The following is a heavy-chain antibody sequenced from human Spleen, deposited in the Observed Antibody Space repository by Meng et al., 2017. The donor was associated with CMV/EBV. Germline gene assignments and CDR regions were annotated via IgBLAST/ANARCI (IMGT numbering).Heavy chain of an antibody. J-gene: IGHJ4*02. CDR2: ISGTSSYI. CDR3: ARVPGDY. Sequence: GESLKISCGASGFTFSTYSMNWVRRAPGKGLEWVSSISGTSSYIYYADSVRGRFTISRDNAKNSLYLQMNSLRAEDTAVYYCARVPGDYWGQGTLVTVSS. V-gene: IGHV3-21*01. CDR1: GFTFSTYS.